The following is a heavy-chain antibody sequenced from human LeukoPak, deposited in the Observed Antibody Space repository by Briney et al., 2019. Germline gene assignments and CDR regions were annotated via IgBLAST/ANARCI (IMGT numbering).Heavy chain of an antibody. V-gene: IGHV3-23*01. D-gene: IGHD3-10*01. CDR1: GFTFSTYV. CDR2: ICASGIGT. J-gene: IGHJ4*02. Sequence: GGSLRLSCAASGFTFSTYVMSWVRQAPGKGLEWVSSICASGIGTYYAYSVKGRFTVSRDNSKNTLYLQMNSLRAEDTAVYFCANLRGSGSSYFDSWGQGTLVTVSS. CDR3: ANLRGSGSSYFDS.